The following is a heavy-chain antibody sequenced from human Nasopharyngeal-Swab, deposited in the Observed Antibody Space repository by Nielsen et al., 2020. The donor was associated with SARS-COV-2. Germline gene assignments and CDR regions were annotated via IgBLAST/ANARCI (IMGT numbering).Heavy chain of an antibody. D-gene: IGHD2-2*02. J-gene: IGHJ6*03. V-gene: IGHV3-48*01. CDR2: ISSSSSTI. Sequence: GESLKISCAASGFTFSSYSMNWVRQAPGKGLEWVSYISSSSSTIYYADSVKGRFTISRGNAKNSLYLQMNSLRAEDTAVYYCARDKPAAIRRYYYYMDVWGKGTTVTVSS. CDR1: GFTFSSYS. CDR3: ARDKPAAIRRYYYYMDV.